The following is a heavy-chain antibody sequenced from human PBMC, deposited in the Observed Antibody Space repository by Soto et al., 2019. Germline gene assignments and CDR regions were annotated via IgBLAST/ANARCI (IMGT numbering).Heavy chain of an antibody. CDR2: ISHSGST. CDR1: GDSINSSHW. J-gene: IGHJ4*02. Sequence: QVQLQESGPGLMKPSGTLSLTCAVPGDSINSSHWCNWVRQPPGKGLEWIGQISHSGSTNYNTSLTSRFTISVDKAKNHFSLKLTSVTAADTAGYYFAARQFWSGPWTDTRVEYWGQGTLVTVSS. D-gene: IGHD3-3*01. CDR3: AARQFWSGPWTDTRVEY. V-gene: IGHV4-4*02.